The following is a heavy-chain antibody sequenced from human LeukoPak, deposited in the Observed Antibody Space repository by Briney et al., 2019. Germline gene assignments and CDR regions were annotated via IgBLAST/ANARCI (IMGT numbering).Heavy chain of an antibody. V-gene: IGHV4-39*07. Sequence: PSETLSLTCTVSGVSISTSSYYWGWIRRPPGKGLEWIGEINHSGSPNYNPSLKSRVTISIDTSKNQFSLKLSPVTAADTAVYYCARDLSDYYGSGSYRPIDAFDIWGQGTMVTVSS. CDR2: INHSGSP. CDR1: GVSISTSSYY. J-gene: IGHJ3*02. D-gene: IGHD3-10*01. CDR3: ARDLSDYYGSGSYRPIDAFDI.